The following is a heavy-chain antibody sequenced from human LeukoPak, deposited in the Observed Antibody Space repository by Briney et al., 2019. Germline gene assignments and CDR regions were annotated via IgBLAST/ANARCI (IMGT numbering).Heavy chain of an antibody. CDR2: INHSGST. CDR1: GGSFSGYY. D-gene: IGHD3-22*01. CDR3: ARGAVYYDSSGYPRRYWYFDL. Sequence: SETLSLTCAVYGGSFSGYYWSWIRQPPGKGLEWMGEINHSGSTNYNPSPKSRVTISVDTSNNQSSLKLSSVTAADTAVYYCARGAVYYDSSGYPRRYWYFDLWGRGTLVTVSS. J-gene: IGHJ2*01. V-gene: IGHV4-34*01.